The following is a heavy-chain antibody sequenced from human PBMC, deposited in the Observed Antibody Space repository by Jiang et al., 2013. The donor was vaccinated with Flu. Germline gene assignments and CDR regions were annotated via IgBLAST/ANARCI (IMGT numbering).Heavy chain of an antibody. J-gene: IGHJ4*02. D-gene: IGHD6-19*01. V-gene: IGHV1-69*06. CDR1: GGTLSDFT. CDR3: ARVGGAVTGTGLLSN. Sequence: VQLVESGAEVEKPGSSVKVSCKASGGTLSDFTISWVRQAPGQGLEWMGGIIPIFGTANYAQKFQGRVTITADKSTSTAYMELRRLRSDDTALYYCARVGGAVTGTGLLSNWGQGTLLTVSS. CDR2: IIPIFGTA.